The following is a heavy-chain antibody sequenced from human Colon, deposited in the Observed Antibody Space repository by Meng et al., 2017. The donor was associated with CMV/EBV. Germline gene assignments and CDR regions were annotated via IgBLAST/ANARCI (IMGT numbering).Heavy chain of an antibody. J-gene: IGHJ4*02. CDR2: AHNSGTT. CDR1: GGSINTYY. Sequence: SETLSLTCTVSGGSINTYYWSWIRQPPGKGLEWIGWAHNSGTTNYNPSLKSRVAVSVDTSKNHFSLTLASVTAADTGMYYCARGGASSKYFDSWGQGTLVTVSS. CDR3: ARGGASSKYFDS. D-gene: IGHD4-11*01. V-gene: IGHV4-59*01.